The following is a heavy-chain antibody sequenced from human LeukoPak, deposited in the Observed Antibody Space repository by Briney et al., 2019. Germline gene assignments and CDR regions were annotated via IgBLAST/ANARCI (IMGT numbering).Heavy chain of an antibody. CDR2: IDPSSTYI. CDR3: AKLAAVAGGGVDY. J-gene: IGHJ4*02. D-gene: IGHD6-19*01. CDR1: RFTFSSYT. Sequence: PGGSLRLSCSASRFTFSSYTMNWVRQAPGKGLEWVSSIDPSSTYIYYADSVKGRFTISRDNAQNSLYLQMNSLRAEDTAVYYCAKLAAVAGGGVDYWGQGTLVTVSS. V-gene: IGHV3-21*01.